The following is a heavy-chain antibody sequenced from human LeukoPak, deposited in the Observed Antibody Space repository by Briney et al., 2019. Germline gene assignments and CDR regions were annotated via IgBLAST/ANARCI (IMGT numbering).Heavy chain of an antibody. CDR1: GYTFPSYW. Sequence: VESLKISCKGSGYTFPSYWIGWVRQMPGKGLEWMGIIYPGDSNTMYSPSFQGQVTISADKSISTAYLQWSSLKASDTAMYYCARFAYGGDYFPGHYWGQGTLVTVSS. CDR3: ARFAYGGDYFPGHY. V-gene: IGHV5-51*01. J-gene: IGHJ4*02. CDR2: IYPGDSNT. D-gene: IGHD2-21*01.